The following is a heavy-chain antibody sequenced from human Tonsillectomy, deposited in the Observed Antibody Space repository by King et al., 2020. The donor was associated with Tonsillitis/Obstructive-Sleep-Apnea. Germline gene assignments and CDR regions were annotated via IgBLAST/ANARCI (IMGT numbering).Heavy chain of an antibody. CDR3: LLWFTMVRDLDYYYMDV. V-gene: IGHV3-72*01. Sequence: VQLVESGGGLVQPGGSLRLSCAASGFTFSDHYMDWVRQAPGKGLEWVGRTRNKANSYTTEYAASVKGRFTISRDDSKNSLYLQMNSLKTEDTAVYYCLLWFTMVRDLDYYYMDVWGKGTTVTVSS. CDR2: TRNKANSYTT. CDR1: GFTFSDHY. D-gene: IGHD3-10*01. J-gene: IGHJ6*03.